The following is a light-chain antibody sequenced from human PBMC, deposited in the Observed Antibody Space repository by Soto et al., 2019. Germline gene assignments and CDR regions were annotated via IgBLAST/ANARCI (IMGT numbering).Light chain of an antibody. V-gene: IGKV3-20*01. J-gene: IGKJ2*01. CDR1: LSLSSF. Sequence: DIVLTQSPGTLSLSPGERATLSCRASLSLSSFLAWYQQKPGQAPRLLIYGVSRRDTGIPDRFSGSGSGTDFTLTIASLEPEDFAVYYCQQYGSAPMFTFGQGTKREIK. CDR3: QQYGSAPMFT. CDR2: GVS.